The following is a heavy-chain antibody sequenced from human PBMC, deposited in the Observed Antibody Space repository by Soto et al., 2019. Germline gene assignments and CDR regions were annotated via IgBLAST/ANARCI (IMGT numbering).Heavy chain of an antibody. Sequence: SETLSLTSAVSGGSISSSNWWSWVRQPPGKGLEWIGEIYHSGSTNYNPSPKSRVTISVDKSKNQFSLKLSSVTAADTAVYYCARTYCSSTSCYTGWLDPWGQGTLVTVSS. CDR2: IYHSGST. CDR1: GGSISSSNW. J-gene: IGHJ5*02. CDR3: ARTYCSSTSCYTGWLDP. V-gene: IGHV4-4*02. D-gene: IGHD2-2*02.